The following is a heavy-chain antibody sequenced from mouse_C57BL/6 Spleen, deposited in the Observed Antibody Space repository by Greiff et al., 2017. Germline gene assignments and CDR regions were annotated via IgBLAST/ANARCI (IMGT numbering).Heavy chain of an antibody. J-gene: IGHJ4*01. D-gene: IGHD6-1*01. Sequence: QVQLKESGPELVKPGASVKISCKASGYSFTSYYIHWVKQRPGQGLEWIGWIYPGSGNTKYNEKFKGKATLTADTSSSTAYMQLSSLTSEDSAVYYCARRQFYAMDYWGQGTSVTVSS. CDR3: ARRQFYAMDY. CDR1: GYSFTSYY. V-gene: IGHV1-66*01. CDR2: IYPGSGNT.